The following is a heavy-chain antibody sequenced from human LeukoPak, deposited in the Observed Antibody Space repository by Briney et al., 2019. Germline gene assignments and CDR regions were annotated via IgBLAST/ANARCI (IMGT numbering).Heavy chain of an antibody. CDR1: AFTFSSYE. CDR3: ARVYGVYFFYWYFDL. V-gene: IGHV3-48*03. Sequence: PGGSLRLSCAASAFTFSSYEMNWVRQAAGKGLEWVSYISSSGSTIYYADSVKGRFTISRDNAKNSLYLPMNRLRAQDPSVSFCARVYGVYFFYWYFDLWRGRTQATLCS. CDR2: ISSSGSTI. J-gene: IGHJ2*01. D-gene: IGHD4-17*01.